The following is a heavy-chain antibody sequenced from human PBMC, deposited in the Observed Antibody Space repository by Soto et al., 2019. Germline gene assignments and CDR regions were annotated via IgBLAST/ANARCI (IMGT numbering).Heavy chain of an antibody. V-gene: IGHV3-15*05. CDR1: GFTFSNAW. J-gene: IGHJ6*02. Sequence: EVQLVESGGGLVKSGDSLRLSCAASGFTFSNAWMSWVRQAPGKGLEWVARVKSKTDGGATDYATPVKGRFTISRDDSKETLYLQMNSVKGEDTAVYYCTTGGSRNYYYFGVDVWGQGTTVTVSS. D-gene: IGHD3-10*01. CDR2: VKSKTDGGAT. CDR3: TTGGSRNYYYFGVDV.